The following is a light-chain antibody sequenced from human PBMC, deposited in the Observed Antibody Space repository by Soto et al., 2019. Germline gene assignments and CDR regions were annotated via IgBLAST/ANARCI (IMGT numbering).Light chain of an antibody. J-gene: IGKJ2*01. CDR1: QSVSSNH. CDR3: QQYGSSPPYT. Sequence: EIVLTQSPGTLSLSPGEGATLSCRASQSVSSNHLAWYQQKPGQAPRLLIFCASSRASDIPDRFSGSGSGTDFTLTISRLEPEDFVVYYCQQYGSSPPYTFGQGTKLEIK. CDR2: CAS. V-gene: IGKV3-20*01.